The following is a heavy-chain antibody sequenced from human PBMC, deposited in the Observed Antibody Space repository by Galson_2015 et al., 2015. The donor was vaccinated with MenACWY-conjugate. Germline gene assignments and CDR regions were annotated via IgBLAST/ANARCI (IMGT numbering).Heavy chain of an antibody. Sequence: SLRLSCAASGFTFSTYAMSWVRQAPGKGLEWVSAISGSGSTTNYADSVKGRFTVSRDNSKNTLFLQMNSLKSEDTAISYCTKDGLWAFDSREWGQGTLVTVSS. CDR3: TKDGLWAFDSRE. V-gene: IGHV3-23*01. CDR2: ISGSGSTT. J-gene: IGHJ4*02. CDR1: GFTFSTYA. D-gene: IGHD3-22*01.